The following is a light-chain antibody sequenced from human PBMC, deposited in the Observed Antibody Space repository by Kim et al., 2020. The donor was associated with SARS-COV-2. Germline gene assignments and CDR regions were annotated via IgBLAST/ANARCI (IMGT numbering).Light chain of an antibody. J-gene: IGLJ2*01. CDR3: NSRDSNDYVV. CDR2: GKN. V-gene: IGLV3-19*01. CDR1: SLRSYY. Sequence: ALGQTVRITWQGDSLRSYYATWYQQKPGQAPIVVIYGKNNRPSGIPDRFSGSSSGNTASLTITGTQAGDEADYYCNSRDSNDYVVFGGGTQLTVL.